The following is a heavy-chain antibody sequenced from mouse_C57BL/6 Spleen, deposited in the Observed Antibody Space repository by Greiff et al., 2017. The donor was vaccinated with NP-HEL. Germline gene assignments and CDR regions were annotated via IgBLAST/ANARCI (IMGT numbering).Heavy chain of an antibody. V-gene: IGHV1-76*01. J-gene: IGHJ4*01. CDR2: IYPGSGNT. Sequence: QVQLQQSGAELVRPGASVKLSCKASGYTFTDYYINWVKQSPGQGLEWIARIYPGSGNTYYNEKFKGKATLTAEKSSSTAYMQLSSLTSEDSAVYFCAGGSRAMDYWGQGTSVTVSS. CDR1: GYTFTDYY. CDR3: AGGSRAMDY.